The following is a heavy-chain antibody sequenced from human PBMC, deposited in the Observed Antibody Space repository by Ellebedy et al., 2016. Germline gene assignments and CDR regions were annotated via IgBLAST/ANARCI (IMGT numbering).Heavy chain of an antibody. Sequence: ASVKVSCKVSGYTLTELSMHWVRQAPGKGLEWMGGFDPEDGETIYAQKFQGRVTMTRNTSISTAYMELSSLRSEDTAVYYCARVKQDTIFGVVLYYYYYGMDVWGQGTTVTVSS. CDR2: FDPEDGET. CDR3: ARVKQDTIFGVVLYYYYYGMDV. CDR1: GYTLTELS. J-gene: IGHJ6*02. D-gene: IGHD3-3*01. V-gene: IGHV1-24*01.